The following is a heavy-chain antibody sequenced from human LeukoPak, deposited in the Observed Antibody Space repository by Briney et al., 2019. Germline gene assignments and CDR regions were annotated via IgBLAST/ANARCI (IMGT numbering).Heavy chain of an antibody. Sequence: ASVKVSCKASGYTFTYYYMHWVRQAPGQGLEWMGIINPSSGSTSYAQKFQGRVTMTRDTSTSTVYMDVSSLRSDDTAVYYCARDGYGAVAGTAYFDYWGQGTLVTVSS. J-gene: IGHJ4*02. CDR2: INPSSGST. CDR3: ARDGYGAVAGTAYFDY. V-gene: IGHV1-46*01. CDR1: GYTFTYYY. D-gene: IGHD6-19*01.